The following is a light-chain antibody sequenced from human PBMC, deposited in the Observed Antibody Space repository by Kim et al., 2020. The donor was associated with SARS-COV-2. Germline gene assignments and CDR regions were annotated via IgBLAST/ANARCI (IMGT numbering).Light chain of an antibody. CDR2: DTS. V-gene: IGKV3-11*01. CDR1: QSLSSS. CDR3: QQRNNWPPLYI. J-gene: IGKJ2*01. Sequence: PGESATLSRRASQSLSSSFAWYQQNPDQAPRLLIYDTSNRATGIPARFSGSGSGTDFTLTISSLEPEDFAVYYCQQRNNWPPLYIFGQGTKLEI.